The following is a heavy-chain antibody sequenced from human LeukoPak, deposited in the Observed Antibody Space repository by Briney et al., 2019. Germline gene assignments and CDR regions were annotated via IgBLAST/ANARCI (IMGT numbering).Heavy chain of an antibody. CDR3: ARVGCSGGSCYMGYYYYMDV. D-gene: IGHD2-15*01. V-gene: IGHV1-8*03. CDR1: GYTFTSYD. Sequence: GASVKVSCKASGYTFTSYDINWVRQATGQGLEWMGWMNPNSGNTGYAQKFQGRVTITRNTSISTAYMELSSLRSGDTAVYYCARVGCSGGSCYMGYYYYMDVWGKGTTVTVSS. CDR2: MNPNSGNT. J-gene: IGHJ6*03.